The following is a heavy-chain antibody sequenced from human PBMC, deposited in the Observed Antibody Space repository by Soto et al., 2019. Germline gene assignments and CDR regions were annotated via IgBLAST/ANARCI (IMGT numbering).Heavy chain of an antibody. CDR1: GFTFSSYA. Sequence: GGSLRLSCAASGFTFSSYAMSWVRQAPGKGLEWVSAISGSGGSTYYADSVKGRFTISRDNSKNTLYLQMNSLRAEDTAVYYCAKAGPIVVVPAASYDAFDIWGQGTMVTVS. J-gene: IGHJ3*02. CDR2: ISGSGGST. CDR3: AKAGPIVVVPAASYDAFDI. V-gene: IGHV3-23*01. D-gene: IGHD2-2*01.